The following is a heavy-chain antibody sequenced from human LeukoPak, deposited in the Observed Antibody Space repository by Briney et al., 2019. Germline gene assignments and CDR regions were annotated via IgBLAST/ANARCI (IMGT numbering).Heavy chain of an antibody. CDR2: ITSSGGDT. Sequence: PGGALRLSCAVSGFAFSSYAMSWVRQAPGKGLEWVSAITSSGGDTYYTDSVRVRFTVSRDNSKNTLYLQMNSLRAEDTAVYYCAKLIPPVDCSRTSCYGFDYWGQGTLVTVSS. D-gene: IGHD2-2*01. CDR3: AKLIPPVDCSRTSCYGFDY. CDR1: GFAFSSYA. J-gene: IGHJ4*02. V-gene: IGHV3-23*01.